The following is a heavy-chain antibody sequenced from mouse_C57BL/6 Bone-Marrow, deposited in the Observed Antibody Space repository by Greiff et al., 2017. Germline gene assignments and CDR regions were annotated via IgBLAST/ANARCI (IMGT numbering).Heavy chain of an antibody. CDR1: GYSFTSYY. D-gene: IGHD2-4*01. CDR3: GRDSYYDFSYAMDY. CDR2: IYPGSGNT. Sequence: QVQLQQSGPELVKPGASVKISCKASGYSFTSYYIHWVKQRPGQGLEWIGWIYPGSGNTTYNEKFKGKATLTADTSSSTAYMQLSSLTSEESAVYYCGRDSYYDFSYAMDYWGQGTSVTVSS. V-gene: IGHV1-66*01. J-gene: IGHJ4*01.